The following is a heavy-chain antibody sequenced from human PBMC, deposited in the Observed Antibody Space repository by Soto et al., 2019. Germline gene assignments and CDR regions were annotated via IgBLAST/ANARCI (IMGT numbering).Heavy chain of an antibody. D-gene: IGHD2-15*01. CDR3: ARRMVVAATGYYYYGMDV. V-gene: IGHV4-39*01. J-gene: IGHJ6*02. CDR2: IYYSGST. CDR1: GGSISSSSYY. Sequence: SETLSLTCTVSGGSISSSSYYWGWIRQPPGKGLEWIGSIYYSGSTYYNPSLKSRVTISVDTSKNQFSLKLSSVTAADTAVYYCARRMVVAATGYYYYGMDVWGQGTTVTVSS.